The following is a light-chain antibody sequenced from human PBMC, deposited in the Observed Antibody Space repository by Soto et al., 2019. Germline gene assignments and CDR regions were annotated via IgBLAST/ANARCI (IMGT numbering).Light chain of an antibody. CDR3: CSYAISRV. CDR1: SSDVGSYNL. Sequence: QSALTQPASVSGSPGQSVTISCTGPSSDVGSYNLVSWYQQHPGKAPRLIIYASSKRPSGVSDRFSASKSGNTASLTISGLQAEDEADYYCCSYAISRVFGGGTKVTVL. CDR2: ASS. J-gene: IGLJ2*01. V-gene: IGLV2-23*01.